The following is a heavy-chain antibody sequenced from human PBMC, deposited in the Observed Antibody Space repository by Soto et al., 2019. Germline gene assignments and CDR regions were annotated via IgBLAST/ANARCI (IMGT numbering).Heavy chain of an antibody. CDR3: AKDSLSGPYYYYGMDV. Sequence: GGSLRLSCAASGFTFSSYGMHWVRQAPGKGLEWVAVISYDGSNKYYADSVKGRFTISRDNSKNTLYLQMNSLRAEDTAVYYCAKDSLSGPYYYYGMDVWGQGTMVTVS. J-gene: IGHJ6*02. CDR1: GFTFSSYG. CDR2: ISYDGSNK. D-gene: IGHD3-16*02. V-gene: IGHV3-30*18.